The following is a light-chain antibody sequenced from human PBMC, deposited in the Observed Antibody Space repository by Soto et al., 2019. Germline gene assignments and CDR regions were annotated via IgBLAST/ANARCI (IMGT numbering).Light chain of an antibody. Sequence: EIVLTQSPATLSLSPGERATLSCRASQSVSSYFAWYQQKPGQAPRLLIYDASNRATGIPARFSGSGSGTDCTRTISSLEPEDFVIYYCQQRGNWPLTFGQGTKVEFQ. V-gene: IGKV3-11*01. CDR2: DAS. CDR3: QQRGNWPLT. J-gene: IGKJ1*01. CDR1: QSVSSY.